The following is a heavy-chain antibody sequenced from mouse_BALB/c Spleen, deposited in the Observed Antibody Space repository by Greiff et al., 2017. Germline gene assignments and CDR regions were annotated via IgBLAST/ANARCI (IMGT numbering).Heavy chain of an antibody. Sequence: DVKLVESGGGLVQPGGSRKLSCAASGFTFSSFGMHWVRQAPEKGLEWVAYISSGSSTIYYADTVKGRFTISRDNPKNTLFLQMTSLRSEDTAMYYCARYGKEGYFDYWGQGTTLTVSS. CDR1: GFTFSSFG. D-gene: IGHD2-1*01. V-gene: IGHV5-17*02. J-gene: IGHJ2*01. CDR2: ISSGSSTI. CDR3: ARYGKEGYFDY.